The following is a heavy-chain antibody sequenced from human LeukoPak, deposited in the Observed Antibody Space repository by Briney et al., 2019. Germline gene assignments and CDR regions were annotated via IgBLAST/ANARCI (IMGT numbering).Heavy chain of an antibody. Sequence: PSETLSLTCTVSGGSISSYYWSWIRQPPGKGLEWIGYIYYSGSTNYNPSLKSRVTISVDTSKNQFSLKLSSVTAADTAVYYCARGCGYSYGYQFDPWGQGTLVTVSS. CDR2: IYYSGST. V-gene: IGHV4-59*01. CDR1: GGSISSYY. J-gene: IGHJ5*02. D-gene: IGHD5-18*01. CDR3: ARGCGYSYGYQFDP.